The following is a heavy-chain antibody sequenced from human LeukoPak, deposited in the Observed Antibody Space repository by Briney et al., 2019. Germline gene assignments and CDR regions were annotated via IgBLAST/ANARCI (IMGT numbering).Heavy chain of an antibody. CDR2: ISWDGGST. D-gene: IGHD1-26*01. J-gene: IGHJ4*02. V-gene: IGHV3-43D*03. CDR3: AKDPTPYTGSYFYDY. Sequence: PGGSLRLSCAASGFTFDDYAMHWVRQAPGKGLEWVSLISWDGGSTYYADSVKGRFTISRDNSKNSLYLQMNSLRVEDTALYYCAKDPTPYTGSYFYDYWGQGTLVTVSS. CDR1: GFTFDDYA.